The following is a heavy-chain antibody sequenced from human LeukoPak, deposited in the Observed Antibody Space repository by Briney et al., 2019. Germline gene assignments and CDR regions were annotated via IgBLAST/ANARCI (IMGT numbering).Heavy chain of an antibody. D-gene: IGHD6-13*01. Sequence: GGSLRLSCAASGFTFSSYSMNWVRQAPGKGLEWVSSISSSSSYIYYADSVKGRFTISRDNAKNSLYLQMNSLRAEDTAVYYCARDLGQQLDDDAFDIWGQGTMVTVSS. CDR2: ISSSSSYI. V-gene: IGHV3-21*01. CDR1: GFTFSSYS. CDR3: ARDLGQQLDDDAFDI. J-gene: IGHJ3*02.